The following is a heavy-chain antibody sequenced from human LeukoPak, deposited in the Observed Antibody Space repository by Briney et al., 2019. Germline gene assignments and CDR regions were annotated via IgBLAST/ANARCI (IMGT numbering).Heavy chain of an antibody. CDR1: GFTFSSYS. D-gene: IGHD3-16*02. Sequence: GGSLRLSCAASGFTFSSYSMNWVRQAPGKGLEWVSSISSSSSYIYYADSVKGRFTISRDNAKNSLYLQMNSLRAEDTAVYYCASSPEPIIRLVGVITVPDYWGQGTLVTVHS. CDR2: ISSSSSYI. V-gene: IGHV3-21*01. J-gene: IGHJ4*02. CDR3: ASSPEPIIRLVGVITVPDY.